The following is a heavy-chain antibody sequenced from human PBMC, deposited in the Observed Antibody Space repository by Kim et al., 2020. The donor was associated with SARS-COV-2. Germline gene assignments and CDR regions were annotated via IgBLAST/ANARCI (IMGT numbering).Heavy chain of an antibody. V-gene: IGHV3-49*03. J-gene: IGHJ4*02. D-gene: IGHD2-21*02. CDR1: GFTFGDYA. Sequence: GGSLRLSCTASGFTFGDYAMSWFRQAPGKGLEWVGFIRSKAYGGTTEYAASVKGRFTISRDDSKSIAYLQMNSLKTEDTAVYYCTREEAMYCGGDCYSYYFDYWGQGTLVTVSS. CDR2: IRSKAYGGTT. CDR3: TREEAMYCGGDCYSYYFDY.